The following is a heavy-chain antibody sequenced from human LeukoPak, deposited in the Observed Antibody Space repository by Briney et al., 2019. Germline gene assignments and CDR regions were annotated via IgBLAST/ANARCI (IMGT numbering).Heavy chain of an antibody. D-gene: IGHD6-13*01. CDR3: ASKAAAGTWFDP. J-gene: IGHJ5*02. Sequence: SETLSLTCTVSGGSISSSSYYWRWIRRPAGKGLECIGRIYTSGSTNYNPSLKSRVTMSVDTSKNQSSLKLSSVTAADTAVYYCASKAAAGTWFDPWGQGTLVTVSS. CDR2: IYTSGST. CDR1: GGSISSSSYY. V-gene: IGHV4-61*02.